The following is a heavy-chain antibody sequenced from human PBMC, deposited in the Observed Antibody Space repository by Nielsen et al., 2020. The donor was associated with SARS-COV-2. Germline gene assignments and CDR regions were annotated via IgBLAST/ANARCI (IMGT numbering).Heavy chain of an antibody. CDR1: GYTFSSYG. Sequence: ASVKVSCKASGYTFSSYGISWVRQAPGQGLEWMGWISAYNGNRNYAQKFQGRVTMTTDTSTSTAYMELRSLRSDDTAVYYCARDGGSPDGNWFDPWGQGTLVTVSS. V-gene: IGHV1-18*01. D-gene: IGHD1-26*01. CDR2: ISAYNGNR. CDR3: ARDGGSPDGNWFDP. J-gene: IGHJ5*02.